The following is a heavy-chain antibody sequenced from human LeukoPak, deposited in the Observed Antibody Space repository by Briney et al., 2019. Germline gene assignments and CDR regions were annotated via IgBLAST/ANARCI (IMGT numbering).Heavy chain of an antibody. Sequence: SVKVSCKASGGTFSSYAISWVRQAPGQGLEWMGRIIPILGIANYAQKFQGRVTITADKSTSTAYMELSSLRSEDTAVYYCARDPSGYYYYMDVWGKGTTVTVSS. CDR2: IIPILGIA. V-gene: IGHV1-69*04. J-gene: IGHJ6*03. CDR1: GGTFSSYA. CDR3: ARDPSGYYYYMDV.